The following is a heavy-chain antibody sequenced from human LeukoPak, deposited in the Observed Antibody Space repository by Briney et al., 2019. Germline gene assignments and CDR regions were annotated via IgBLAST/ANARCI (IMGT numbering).Heavy chain of an antibody. D-gene: IGHD6-6*01. J-gene: IGHJ4*02. CDR3: ARRPYSSSYNDY. V-gene: IGHV4-4*02. CDR1: GGSIISSYW. Sequence: SETLSLTCAVSGGSIISSYWWNWVRQPPGKGLEGIGEIYHSGSTNYNPSLKSRVTISVDKSKNQFSLKVSSVTAADTAVYYCARRPYSSSYNDYWGQGTLVTVSS. CDR2: IYHSGST.